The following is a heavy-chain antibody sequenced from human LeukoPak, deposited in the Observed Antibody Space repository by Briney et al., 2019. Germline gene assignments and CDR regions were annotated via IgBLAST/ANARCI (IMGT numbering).Heavy chain of an antibody. CDR1: GFSFSSYG. CDR3: AKDSSVFHYDSRNFDY. Sequence: GGSLRLSCAASGFSFSSYGMHWVRQAPGKGLEWVAFIRYDGSNKYYADSVKGRFTISRDNSKNTLYLQMNSLRAEDTAVFYCAKDSSVFHYDSRNFDYWGQGTLVTVSS. CDR2: IRYDGSNK. V-gene: IGHV3-30*02. J-gene: IGHJ4*02. D-gene: IGHD3-22*01.